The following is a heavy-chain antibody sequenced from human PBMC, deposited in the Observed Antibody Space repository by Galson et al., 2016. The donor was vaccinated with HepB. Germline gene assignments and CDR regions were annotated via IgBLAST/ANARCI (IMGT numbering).Heavy chain of an antibody. CDR1: GGSLSRGSYY. Sequence: SETLSLTCTVSGGSLSRGSYYWSWIWQPPGKGLEWIGYVFYTGSASYNPSLKSRVTISVDTSKNQFSLKLYSVTAADSAVYYCAREGLNKSGYSISYHYAMDVWGQGTTVAVSS. V-gene: IGHV4-61*01. J-gene: IGHJ6*02. CDR3: AREGLNKSGYSISYHYAMDV. CDR2: VFYTGSA. D-gene: IGHD5-12*01.